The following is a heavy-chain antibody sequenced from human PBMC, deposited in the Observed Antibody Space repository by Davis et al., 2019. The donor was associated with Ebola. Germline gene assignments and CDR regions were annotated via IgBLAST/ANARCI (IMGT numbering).Heavy chain of an antibody. CDR2: IGTAGDT. CDR3: ARASYSSSSGAFDI. Sequence: GESLKISCAASGFTFSSYNMHWVRQATGKGLEWVSAIGTAGDTYYPGSVKGRFTISRENAKNSLYLQMNSLRAGDTAVYYCARASYSSSSGAFDIWGQGTMVTVSS. D-gene: IGHD6-6*01. J-gene: IGHJ3*02. V-gene: IGHV3-13*01. CDR1: GFTFSSYN.